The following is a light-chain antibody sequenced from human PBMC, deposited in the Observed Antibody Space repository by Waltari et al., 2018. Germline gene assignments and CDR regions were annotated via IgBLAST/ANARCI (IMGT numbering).Light chain of an antibody. Sequence: DIQMTQSPSSLSASVGDRVNITCQASPDISNYLYWYQQKPGKAPNLLIYDASNLESGVPSRFSGSGSETDFTFTITSLQPEDIATYHCQQYANLPHTFGQGTRLEIK. J-gene: IGKJ5*01. CDR3: QQYANLPHT. V-gene: IGKV1-33*01. CDR1: PDISNY. CDR2: DAS.